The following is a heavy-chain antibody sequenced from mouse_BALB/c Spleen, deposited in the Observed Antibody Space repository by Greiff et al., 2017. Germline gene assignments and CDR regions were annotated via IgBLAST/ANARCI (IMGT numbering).Heavy chain of an antibody. J-gene: IGHJ3*01. CDR2: INPSTGYT. V-gene: IGHV1-7*01. Sequence: VQLQQSGAELAKPGASVKMSCKASGYTFSSYWMHWVKQRPGQGLEWIGYINPSTGYTEYNQKFKDKATLTADKSSSTAYMQLSSLTSEDSAVYYCARGQPWFAYWGQGTLVTVSA. CDR1: GYTFSSYW. CDR3: ARGQPWFAY.